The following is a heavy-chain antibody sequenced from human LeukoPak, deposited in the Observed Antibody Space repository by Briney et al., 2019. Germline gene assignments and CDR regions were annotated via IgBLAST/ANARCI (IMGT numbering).Heavy chain of an antibody. V-gene: IGHV1-2*02. Sequence: GASVRVSCKTSGYTFGGYYIQWVRQAPGQGLEWMGWINANSGATKYAQKLKGRVTLTRERAINTAYMELSRERNNETAVYYSARLRDYSASWRGSASRYWGQGTLVTVSS. D-gene: IGHD4-11*01. CDR3: ARLRDYSASWRGSASRY. CDR1: GYTFGGYY. CDR2: INANSGAT. J-gene: IGHJ4*02.